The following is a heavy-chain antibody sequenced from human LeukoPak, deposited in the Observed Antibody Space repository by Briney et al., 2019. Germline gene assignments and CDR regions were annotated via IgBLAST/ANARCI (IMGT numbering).Heavy chain of an antibody. CDR2: ISYDGSNK. CDR3: AKVLGKGRIAAALGH. Sequence: GGSLRLSCAASGFPFSSYGMHWVRQAPGKGLEWVAVISYDGSNKYYADSVKGRFTISRDNSKNTLYLQMNSLRAEDTAVYYCAKVLGKGRIAAALGHWGQGTLVTVSS. V-gene: IGHV3-30*18. D-gene: IGHD6-13*01. J-gene: IGHJ4*02. CDR1: GFPFSSYG.